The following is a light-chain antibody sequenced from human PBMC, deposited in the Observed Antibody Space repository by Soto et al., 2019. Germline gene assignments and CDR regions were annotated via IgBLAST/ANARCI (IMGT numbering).Light chain of an antibody. CDR3: SSFTTSYFYV. CDR1: GSDIGAYNY. J-gene: IGLJ1*01. CDR2: GVT. V-gene: IGLV2-14*01. Sequence: QSVLTQPASVSGSPGQSITISCTGSGSDIGAYNYVSWYQQHPGKAPKLLIHGVTRRPSGVSSRFSASKSAYTASLTISGLQAEDEAHYYCSSFTTSYFYVFGPGTKVTVL.